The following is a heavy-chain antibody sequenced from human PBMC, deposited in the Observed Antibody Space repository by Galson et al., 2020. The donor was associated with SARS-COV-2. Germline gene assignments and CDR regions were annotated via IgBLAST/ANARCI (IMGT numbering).Heavy chain of an antibody. D-gene: IGHD1-1*01. J-gene: IGHJ4*02. CDR3: ARDPSDWTFFDY. V-gene: IGHV6-1*01. CDR1: GDNVSSDRAA. Sequence: SQTLSLTCAISGDNVSSDRAAWNWIRQSPSRGLEWLVRTYYRSKWNNDYAASMKGRLIINPDTSENQFSLQLDSVTPEDTAVYYCARDPSDWTFFDYWGQGTLVTVSS. CDR2: TYYRSKWNN.